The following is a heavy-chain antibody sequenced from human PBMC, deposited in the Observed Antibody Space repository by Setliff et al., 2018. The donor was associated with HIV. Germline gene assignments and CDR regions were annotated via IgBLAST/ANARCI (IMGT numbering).Heavy chain of an antibody. J-gene: IGHJ4*02. CDR2: INPNSGGT. V-gene: IGHV1-2*02. CDR3: ATGRDSSGYYFLADY. Sequence: GASVKVSCKTSGYTFTGYHMHWVRRAPGQGLEWMGWINPNSGGTIYAQKFQDRVTMTRDTSSSTAYMELSRLRSDDTAVYYCATGRDSSGYYFLADYWGRGTLVTVSS. D-gene: IGHD3-22*01. CDR1: GYTFTGYH.